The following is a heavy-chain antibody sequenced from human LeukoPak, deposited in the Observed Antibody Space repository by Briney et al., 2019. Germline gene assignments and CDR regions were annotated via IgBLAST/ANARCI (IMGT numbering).Heavy chain of an antibody. CDR3: ARGGGYYDFWSGSNAYFDY. J-gene: IGHJ4*02. V-gene: IGHV3-53*04. CDR1: GFTVSSNY. Sequence: GGSLRLSCAASGFTVSSNYMSWVRQAPGKGLEWVSVIYSGGSTYYADSVKGRFTISRHNSKNTLYLQMNSLRAEDTAVYYCARGGGYYDFWSGSNAYFDYWGQGTLVTVSS. CDR2: IYSGGST. D-gene: IGHD3-3*01.